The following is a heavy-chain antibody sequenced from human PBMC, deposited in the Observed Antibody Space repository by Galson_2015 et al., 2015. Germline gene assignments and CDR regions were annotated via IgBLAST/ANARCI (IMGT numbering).Heavy chain of an antibody. D-gene: IGHD3-3*01. Sequence: SLRLSCAASEFTFSSYYMSWVRQAPGKGLEWVSSISSTTTCIYYADSVKGRLTISRDNAKNSLYLQMNSLGAEDTAVYYCARQILDYDFWSGYYPTNFDYWGQGTLVTVSS. CDR3: ARQILDYDFWSGYYPTNFDY. V-gene: IGHV3-21*01. CDR2: ISSTTTCI. J-gene: IGHJ4*02. CDR1: EFTFSSYY.